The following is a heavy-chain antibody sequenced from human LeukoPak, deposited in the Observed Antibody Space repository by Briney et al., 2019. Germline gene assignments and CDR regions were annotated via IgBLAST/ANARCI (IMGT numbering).Heavy chain of an antibody. Sequence: SETLSLTCTVSGGSMSPYHWDWIRQPPGKGLEWIGEINHSGSTNYNPSLKSRVTISVDTSKNQFSLKLSSVTAADTAVYYCARGIYSGSYGGGFDYWGQGTLVTVSS. D-gene: IGHD1-26*01. J-gene: IGHJ4*02. CDR1: GGSMSPYH. V-gene: IGHV4-34*01. CDR3: ARGIYSGSYGGGFDY. CDR2: INHSGST.